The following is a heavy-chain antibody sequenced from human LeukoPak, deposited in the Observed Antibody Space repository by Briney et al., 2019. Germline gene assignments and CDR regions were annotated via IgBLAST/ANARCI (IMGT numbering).Heavy chain of an antibody. V-gene: IGHV4-38-2*02. CDR3: ARAPGSVTMIVVVILHFDY. Sequence: PSETLSLTCTVSGYSISSGYYWGWIRQPPGKGLEWIGSIYHSGSTYYNPSLKSRVTISVDTSKNQFSLKLSSVTAADTAVYYCARAPGSVTMIVVVILHFDYWGQGTLVTVSS. CDR1: GYSISSGYY. D-gene: IGHD3-22*01. J-gene: IGHJ4*02. CDR2: IYHSGST.